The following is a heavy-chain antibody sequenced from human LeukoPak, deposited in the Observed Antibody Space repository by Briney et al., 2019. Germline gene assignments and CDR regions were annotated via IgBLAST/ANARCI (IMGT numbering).Heavy chain of an antibody. CDR2: IIPIFGTA. D-gene: IGHD3-3*01. Sequence: SVKISFKASGGTFSSYAISWVRQAPGQGLEWMGGIIPIFGTANYAQKFQGRVTITADESTSTAYMELRSLRSDDTAVYYCARVGGYYDFWSGYYGFDYWGQGTLVTVSS. CDR3: ARVGGYYDFWSGYYGFDY. V-gene: IGHV1-69*01. CDR1: GGTFSSYA. J-gene: IGHJ4*02.